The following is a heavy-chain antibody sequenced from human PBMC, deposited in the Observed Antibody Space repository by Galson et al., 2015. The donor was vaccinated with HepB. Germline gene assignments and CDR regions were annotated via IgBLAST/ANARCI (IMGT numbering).Heavy chain of an antibody. V-gene: IGHV3-30-3*01. Sequence: SLRLSCAASGFTFSNYAMHWVRQAPGKGLEWVAVISYDGSNKYYADSVKGRFTISRDNSKNTLYLQTNSLRAEDTAVYYYARDLPSSGWYYFDYWGQGTLVPVSS. CDR2: ISYDGSNK. J-gene: IGHJ4*02. CDR3: ARDLPSSGWYYFDY. D-gene: IGHD6-19*01. CDR1: GFTFSNYA.